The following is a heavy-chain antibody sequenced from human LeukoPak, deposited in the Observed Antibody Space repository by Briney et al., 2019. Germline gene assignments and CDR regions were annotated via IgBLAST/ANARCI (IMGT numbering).Heavy chain of an antibody. CDR1: GFTFSRYW. CDR2: IYSDGSST. J-gene: IGHJ4*02. V-gene: IGHV3-74*01. D-gene: IGHD2-2*01. CDR3: TRRLGPAATGYYFDY. Sequence: GGSLRLSCAASGFTFSRYWMHWVRQAPGKGLVWVSGIYSDGSSTTYADSVKGRFTISRHNAKNTLYLQMNSLKAEDTAVYYCTRRLGPAATGYYFDYWGQGTLVTVSS.